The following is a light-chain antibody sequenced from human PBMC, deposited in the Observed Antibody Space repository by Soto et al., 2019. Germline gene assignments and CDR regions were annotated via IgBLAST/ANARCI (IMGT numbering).Light chain of an antibody. V-gene: IGKV4-1*01. CDR2: WTS. CDR3: QQYYTTPLT. J-gene: IGKJ4*01. Sequence: DIVMTQSPDSLAVSLGERATINCKFSKSVFYSSDNKNYLAWYKQRPGQPPKXXSFWTSIRESGVPDRFIGSGSGTEFTLTISSLKTEDVEVYYCQQYYTTPLTFGGGTKVDI. CDR1: KSVFYSSDNKNY.